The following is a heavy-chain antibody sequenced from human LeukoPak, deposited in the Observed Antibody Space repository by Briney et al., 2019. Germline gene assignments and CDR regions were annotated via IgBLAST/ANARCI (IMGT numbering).Heavy chain of an antibody. CDR3: AKLPRGYSYGYYFDY. CDR1: GFTFSSYT. J-gene: IGHJ4*02. Sequence: GGSLRLSCAASGFTFSSYTMSWVRQAPGKGLEWVSAISGSGGSTYYADSVKGRFTISRDNSKNTLYLQMNSLRAEDTAVYYCAKLPRGYSYGYYFDYWGQGTLVTVSS. V-gene: IGHV3-23*01. D-gene: IGHD5-18*01. CDR2: ISGSGGST.